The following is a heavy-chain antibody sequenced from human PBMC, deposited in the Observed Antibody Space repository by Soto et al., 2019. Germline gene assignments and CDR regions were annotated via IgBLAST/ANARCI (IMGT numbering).Heavy chain of an antibody. CDR3: ARDVYGF. CDR2: INHSGST. Sequence: SEILSLTCAVYGGSFSGYYWSWIRQPPGKGLEWIGEINHSGSTNYNPSLKSRVTISVDTSKNQFSLKLSSVTAADTAVYYCARDVYGFWGQGTLVTVSS. D-gene: IGHD2-8*01. J-gene: IGHJ4*02. CDR1: GGSFSGYY. V-gene: IGHV4-34*01.